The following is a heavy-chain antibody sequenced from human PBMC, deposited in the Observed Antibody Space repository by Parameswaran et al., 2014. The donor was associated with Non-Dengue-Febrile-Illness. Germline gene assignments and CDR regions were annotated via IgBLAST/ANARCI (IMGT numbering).Heavy chain of an antibody. CDR2: IYYSGST. Sequence: VRQAPGKGLEWIGYIYYSGSTNYNPSLKSRVTISVDTSRNQFSLKLSSVTAADTAVYYCARAREAEYYDFWSGPGAYFDYWGQGTLVTVSS. D-gene: IGHD3-3*01. V-gene: IGHV4-59*01. J-gene: IGHJ4*02. CDR3: ARAREAEYYDFWSGPGAYFDY.